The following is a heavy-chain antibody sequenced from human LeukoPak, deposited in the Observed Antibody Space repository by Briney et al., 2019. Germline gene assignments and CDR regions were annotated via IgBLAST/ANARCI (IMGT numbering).Heavy chain of an antibody. V-gene: IGHV3-30*02. CDR1: GFTFSSYG. CDR3: AKPYSSGCYGYFDY. CDR2: IRYDGSNK. Sequence: GGSLRLSCAASGFTFSSYGMHWVRQAPGKGLEWVAFIRYDGSNKYYADSVKGRFTISRDNSKNTLYLQMNSLRAEDTAVYYCAKPYSSGCYGYFDYWGQGTLVTVSS. D-gene: IGHD6-19*01. J-gene: IGHJ4*02.